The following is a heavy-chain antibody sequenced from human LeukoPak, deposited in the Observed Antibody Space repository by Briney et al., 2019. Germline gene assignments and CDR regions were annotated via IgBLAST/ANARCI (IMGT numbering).Heavy chain of an antibody. CDR3: ASARRFAGTFSFDF. Sequence: SETLSLTCTVSGDSISNYYWSWIRQPAGKGLEWIGRMFTGGSSNYDPSLKSRVTLSLDTSKNQFSLKLTSVTAADTAVYFCASARRFAGTFSFDFWGQGTMVSVSS. CDR1: GDSISNYY. J-gene: IGHJ3*01. D-gene: IGHD1-14*01. V-gene: IGHV4-4*07. CDR2: MFTGGSS.